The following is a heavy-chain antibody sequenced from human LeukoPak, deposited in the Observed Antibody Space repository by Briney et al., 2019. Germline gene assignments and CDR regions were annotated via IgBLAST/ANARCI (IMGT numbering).Heavy chain of an antibody. CDR1: GFTFDDYA. CDR2: ISWNSGSI. CDR3: AKDRTNYYDSSGNFDY. Sequence: GGSLRLSCAASGFTFDDYAMRWVRQAPGKGLEWVSGISWNSGSIGYADSVKGRFTISRDNAKNSLYLQMNSLRAEDTALYYCAKDRTNYYDSSGNFDYWGQGTLVTVSS. D-gene: IGHD3-22*01. V-gene: IGHV3-9*01. J-gene: IGHJ4*02.